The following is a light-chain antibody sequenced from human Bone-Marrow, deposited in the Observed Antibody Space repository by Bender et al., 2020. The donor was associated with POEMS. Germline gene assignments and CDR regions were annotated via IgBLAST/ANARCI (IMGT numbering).Light chain of an antibody. CDR1: NIGSKS. Sequence: SYVLTQPPSVSVAPGQTARIPCGGENIGSKSVHWYQQKPGQAPVLVVYDDTDRPSGIPERISGSNSGYTATLTISRVEAGDEADYYCQVWDSSSDRMVFGGGTKLTVL. J-gene: IGLJ2*01. CDR3: QVWDSSSDRMV. CDR2: DDT. V-gene: IGLV3-21*02.